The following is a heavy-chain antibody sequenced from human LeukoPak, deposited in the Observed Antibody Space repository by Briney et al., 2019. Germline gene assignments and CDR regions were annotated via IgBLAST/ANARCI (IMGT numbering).Heavy chain of an antibody. J-gene: IGHJ4*02. CDR1: GFTFSSNV. Sequence: GGSLRLSCAASGFTFSSNVMNWVRQAPGKGLEWLSHISNSGSTIYYADSVKGRFTISRDNAKNSLYLQMNSLRAEDTAVYYCARDYGGSSPFDYWGQGTLVTVSS. V-gene: IGHV3-48*03. CDR3: ARDYGGSSPFDY. D-gene: IGHD4-23*01. CDR2: ISNSGSTI.